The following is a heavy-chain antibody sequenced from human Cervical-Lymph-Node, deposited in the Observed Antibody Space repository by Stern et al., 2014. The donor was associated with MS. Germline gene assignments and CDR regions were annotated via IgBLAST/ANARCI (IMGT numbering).Heavy chain of an antibody. D-gene: IGHD5-18*01. V-gene: IGHV2-5*02. CDR2: IDWDDDK. CDR1: GFSLSTSGVG. Sequence: QVTLKESGPTLVKPTQTLTLTCTFSGFSLSTSGVGVGWIRQPPGKALEWLALIDWDDDKRSSPSLQSRLTITKDASKTQVVLTMTNMDPVDTATYYCAHGLEIRLWAAYWGQGTLVTVSS. CDR3: AHGLEIRLWAAY. J-gene: IGHJ4*02.